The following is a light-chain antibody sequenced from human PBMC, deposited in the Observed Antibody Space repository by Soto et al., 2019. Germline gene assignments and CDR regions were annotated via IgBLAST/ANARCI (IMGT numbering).Light chain of an antibody. V-gene: IGKV1-39*01. J-gene: IGKJ1*01. CDR2: AIS. CDR3: QQSYSTFRT. Sequence: DIQMTQSPSSLSASVGDRVTITCRASQSVTTYLHWYQQKAGEAPKLLIYAISNLQSGVSSRFSGSGSGTDFTLTISSLQPEDFATYYCQQSYSTFRTFGQGTKVDIK. CDR1: QSVTTY.